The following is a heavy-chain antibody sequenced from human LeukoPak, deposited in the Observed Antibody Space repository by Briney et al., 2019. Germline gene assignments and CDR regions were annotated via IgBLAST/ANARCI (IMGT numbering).Heavy chain of an antibody. CDR3: ARGPYPYYDFWSGYVYYYYYYMDV. J-gene: IGHJ6*03. CDR1: GYTFTSYD. D-gene: IGHD3-3*01. Sequence: ASVKVSCKASGYTFTSYDINWVRQATGQGLEWMGWMNTNSGNTGYAQKFQGRVTMTRNTSISTAYMELSSLRSEDTAVYYCARGPYPYYDFWSGYVYYYYYYMDVWGKGTTVTVSS. V-gene: IGHV1-8*01. CDR2: MNTNSGNT.